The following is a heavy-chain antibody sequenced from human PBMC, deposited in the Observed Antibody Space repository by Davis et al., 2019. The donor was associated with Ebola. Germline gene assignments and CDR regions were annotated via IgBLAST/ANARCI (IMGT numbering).Heavy chain of an antibody. J-gene: IGHJ4*02. CDR3: AKDLFSTAMVSPLDY. Sequence: PGGSLRLSCAASGFTFSSYGMHWVRQAPGKGLEWVSAISGSGGSTYYADSVKGRFTISRDNSKNTLYLQMNSLRAEDTAVYYCAKDLFSTAMVSPLDYWGQGTLVTVSS. D-gene: IGHD5-18*01. CDR2: ISGSGGST. CDR1: GFTFSSYG. V-gene: IGHV3-23*01.